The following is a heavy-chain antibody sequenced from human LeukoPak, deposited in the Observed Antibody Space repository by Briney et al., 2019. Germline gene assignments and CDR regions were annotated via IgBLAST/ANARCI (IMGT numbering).Heavy chain of an antibody. D-gene: IGHD3-16*01. CDR2: IYYSGST. CDR3: ALDRRAAPFGVDY. V-gene: IGHV4-59*01. J-gene: IGHJ4*02. CDR1: GGSISSYY. Sequence: SETLSLTCTVSGGSISSYYWSWIRQPPGKGLEWIGYIYYSGSTNYNPSLKSRVTISVDTSKNQFSLKLSSVTAADTAVYYCALDRRAAPFGVDYWGQGTLVTVSS.